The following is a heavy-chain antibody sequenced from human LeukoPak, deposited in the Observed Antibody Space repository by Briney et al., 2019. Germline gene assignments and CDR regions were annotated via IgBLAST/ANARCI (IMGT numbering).Heavy chain of an antibody. CDR2: ISYDGSNK. D-gene: IGHD1-1*01. CDR1: GFTFSSYG. V-gene: IGHV3-30*18. J-gene: IGHJ3*01. CDR3: AKGTGTTDDY. Sequence: GRSLRLSCAASGFTFSSYGMHWVRQAPGKGLEWVAVISYDGSNKYYADSVKGRFTISRDNSKNTLYLQMNSLRAEDTAVYYCAKGTGTTDDYWGQGAMVTVSS.